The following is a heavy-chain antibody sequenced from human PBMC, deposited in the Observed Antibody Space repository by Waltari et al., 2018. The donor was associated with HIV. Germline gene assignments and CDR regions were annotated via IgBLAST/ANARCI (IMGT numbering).Heavy chain of an antibody. CDR3: AKLRSGSYDWFDP. J-gene: IGHJ5*02. CDR2: IEPIDSYT. V-gene: IGHV5-10-1*01. Sequence: EVQLVQSGAEVKKPGESLRISCKGSGYSFTSYWISWVRQMPGKGLEWMGRIEPIDSYTNYSPSVQGHVTISADKSISTAYLQWSSLKASDTAMYYCAKLRSGSYDWFDPWGQGTLVTVSS. D-gene: IGHD3-10*01. CDR1: GYSFTSYW.